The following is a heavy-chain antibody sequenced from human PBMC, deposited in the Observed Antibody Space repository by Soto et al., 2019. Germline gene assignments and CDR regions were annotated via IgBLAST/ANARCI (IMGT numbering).Heavy chain of an antibody. V-gene: IGHV3-74*01. J-gene: IGHJ4*02. CDR2: INSDGTRI. CDR3: AEGSGWDYLHDF. D-gene: IGHD5-12*01. CDR1: GFTFTNYR. Sequence: AGSLRHSCAASGFTFTNYRIHWVRQAPGKGLVWVARINSDGTRINYADSVQGRFTISRDSAKNTVFLQMNSLRGEDSAVYFCAEGSGWDYLHDFWGQGXLVTVSS.